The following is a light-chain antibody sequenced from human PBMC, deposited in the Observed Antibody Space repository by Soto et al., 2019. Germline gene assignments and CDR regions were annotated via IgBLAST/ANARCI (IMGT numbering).Light chain of an antibody. CDR1: QSLSSS. CDR3: QQYKNWPPIT. CDR2: GAS. Sequence: EIVMTQSPAILSVYTGEGATLSCRASQSLSSSLAWYQQKPGQAPRLLIYGASTRATGIPARFSGSGSGTEFTLTISSLLSEDFAVYYCQQYKNWPPITFGQGTKVDI. V-gene: IGKV3-15*01. J-gene: IGKJ1*01.